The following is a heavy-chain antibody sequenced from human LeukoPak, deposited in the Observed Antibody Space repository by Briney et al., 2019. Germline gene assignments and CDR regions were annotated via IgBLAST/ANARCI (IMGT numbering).Heavy chain of an antibody. J-gene: IGHJ4*02. CDR2: ISYDGSNT. CDR1: GFTFSSYD. D-gene: IGHD3-10*01. V-gene: IGHV3-30*18. Sequence: GGSLRLSCAASGFTFSSYDMHCVRQAPGKGLEWVAVISYDGSNTYYADSVKGRFTISRDNSKNTLYLQMNSLRTEDTAVYYCAKDVGGGYGSGSYYKGTLDYWGQGTLVTVSS. CDR3: AKDVGGGYGSGSYYKGTLDY.